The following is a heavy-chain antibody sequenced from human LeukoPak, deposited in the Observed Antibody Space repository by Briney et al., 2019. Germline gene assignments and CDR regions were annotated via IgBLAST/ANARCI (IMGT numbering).Heavy chain of an antibody. J-gene: IGHJ3*02. CDR1: GDSIGSYC. D-gene: IGHD3-9*01. CDR2: IYSSGTT. Sequence: PSETLSLTCTVSGDSIGSYCWSWIRQSAGKGLEWIGRIYSSGTTDYNPSLKSQVTMSVDTSKNQFSLKLNSVTAADTAVYYCARDPYYDILTGYLIRGAFDIWGLGTVVTVSS. CDR3: ARDPYYDILTGYLIRGAFDI. V-gene: IGHV4-4*07.